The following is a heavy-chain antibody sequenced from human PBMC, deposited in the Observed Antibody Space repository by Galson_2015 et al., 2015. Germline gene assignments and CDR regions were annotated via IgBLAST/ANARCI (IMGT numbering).Heavy chain of an antibody. CDR1: GDTFTTYY. Sequence: SVKVSCKASGDTFTTYYMHWVRQAPGQGLEWMGIINPSGDSTNYTQKFQGRVTMTRDTSTSTVYMELSSLRSEDTAMYYCASPRRVDQSFDIWGQGTMVTVSS. D-gene: IGHD3-3*01. CDR2: INPSGDST. J-gene: IGHJ3*02. CDR3: ASPRRVDQSFDI. V-gene: IGHV1-46*01.